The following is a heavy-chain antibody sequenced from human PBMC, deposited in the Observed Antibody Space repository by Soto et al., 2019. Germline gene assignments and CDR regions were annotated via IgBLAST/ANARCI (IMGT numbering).Heavy chain of an antibody. Sequence: ASVQVSCQASRYTLRPYSMHWVRQAPGHSLEWMGWINGATCQTRSSQRFQDRVTITRDTSASTAYMELSGLRSGDTAVYYCARGKGMDENYYSYGMDIWGQGTTVTVSS. CDR3: ARGKGMDENYYSYGMDI. CDR2: INGATCQT. J-gene: IGHJ6*02. CDR1: RYTLRPYS. V-gene: IGHV1-3*01.